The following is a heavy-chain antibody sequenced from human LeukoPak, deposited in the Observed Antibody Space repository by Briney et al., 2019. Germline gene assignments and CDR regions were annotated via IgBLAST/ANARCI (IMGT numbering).Heavy chain of an antibody. V-gene: IGHV3-30-3*01. J-gene: IGHJ4*02. CDR2: ISYDGSNK. D-gene: IGHD2-2*01. CDR3: ARDIGVVVPAATDY. Sequence: GGSLRLSCAASGFTFSSYAMHWVRQAPGKGLEWVAVISYDGSNKYYADSVKGRFTISRDNSKTTLYLQMNSLRAEDTAVYYCARDIGVVVPAATDYWGQGTLVTVSS. CDR1: GFTFSSYA.